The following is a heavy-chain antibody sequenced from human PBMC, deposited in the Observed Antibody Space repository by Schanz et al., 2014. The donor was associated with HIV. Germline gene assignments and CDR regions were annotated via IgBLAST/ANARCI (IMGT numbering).Heavy chain of an antibody. CDR3: ARTDYDILTGYSLGYYGMDV. V-gene: IGHV1-18*01. Sequence: QVQLVQSGAEVKKPGASVKVSCKASGYTFTSYGISWVRQAPGQGLEWMGWISAYNGNTNYAQKLQGRGTMTTDTSTSTAYMELRSLRSDDTAVYYCARTDYDILTGYSLGYYGMDVWGQGTTVTVSS. D-gene: IGHD3-9*01. CDR2: ISAYNGNT. J-gene: IGHJ6*02. CDR1: GYTFTSYG.